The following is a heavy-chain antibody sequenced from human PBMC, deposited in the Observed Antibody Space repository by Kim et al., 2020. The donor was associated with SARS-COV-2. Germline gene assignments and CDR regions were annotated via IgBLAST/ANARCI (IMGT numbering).Heavy chain of an antibody. CDR2: ISSSSSYT. CDR3: ARAPEAGLLWFGELLLGLLDY. Sequence: GGSLRLSCAASGFTFSDYYMSWIRQAPGKGLEWVSYISSSSSYTNYADSVKGRFTISRDNAKNSLYLQMNSLRAEDTAVYYCARAPEAGLLWFGELLLGLLDYWGQGTLVTVSS. CDR1: GFTFSDYY. J-gene: IGHJ4*02. D-gene: IGHD3-10*01. V-gene: IGHV3-11*06.